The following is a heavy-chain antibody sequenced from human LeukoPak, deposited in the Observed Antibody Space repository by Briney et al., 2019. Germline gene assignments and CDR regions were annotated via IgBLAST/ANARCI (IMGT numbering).Heavy chain of an antibody. D-gene: IGHD3-22*01. CDR3: AGSSGYYSSLFYMHV. V-gene: IGHV1-46*01. Sequence: ASVKVSCKASGYTFTSYYMHWVRQAPGQGLEWVGIINPSGDPTTYAQKFQGRVTMTSDMSTSTVYMELSSLRSEDTAVYYCAGSSGYYSSLFYMHVWGKGTTVTVSS. CDR1: GYTFTSYY. J-gene: IGHJ6*03. CDR2: INPSGDPT.